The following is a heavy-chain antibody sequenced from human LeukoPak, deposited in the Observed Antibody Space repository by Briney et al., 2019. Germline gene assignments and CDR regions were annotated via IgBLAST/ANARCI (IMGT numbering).Heavy chain of an antibody. D-gene: IGHD1-26*01. J-gene: IGHJ4*02. CDR1: GGSFSGYY. CDR3: ARGHSGSYYRSKQNYYFDY. V-gene: IGHV4-34*01. CDR2: INHSGST. Sequence: SETLSLTCAVYGGSFSGYYWSWIRQPPGKGLEWIGEINHSGSTNYNPSLKSRVTISVDTSKNQFSLKLSSVTAADTAVYYCARGHSGSYYRSKQNYYFDYWGQGTLVTASS.